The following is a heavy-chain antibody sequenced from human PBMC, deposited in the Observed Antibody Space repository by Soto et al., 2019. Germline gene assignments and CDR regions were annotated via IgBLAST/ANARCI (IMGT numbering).Heavy chain of an antibody. J-gene: IGHJ4*02. CDR2: ISHDGSKA. CDR1: GFIFRSYG. D-gene: IGHD6-19*01. Sequence: QVQLVESGGGVVQPGKSLRLACTATGFIFRSYGVHWVRQAPGKGLEWVAVISHDGSKAHYADDVNGRFTISRDNAKNTVQLQMNSLRADDTAVYYCAKQGIEVAGTDYFDYWGQGALVTVAS. V-gene: IGHV3-30*18. CDR3: AKQGIEVAGTDYFDY.